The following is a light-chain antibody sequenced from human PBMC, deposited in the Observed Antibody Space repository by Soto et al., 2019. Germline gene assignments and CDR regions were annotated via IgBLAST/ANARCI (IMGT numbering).Light chain of an antibody. CDR1: SSDVGRYNY. V-gene: IGLV2-14*01. CDR2: DVS. J-gene: IGLJ1*01. CDR3: SSYTSGSTLV. Sequence: QSVLAQPASVSGSPGQSITISCTGTSSDVGRYNYVSWYQQHPGKAPKLMIYDVSNRPSGVSNRFSGSKSGNTASLTISGLQADDEADYYCSSYTSGSTLVFGTGTKVTVL.